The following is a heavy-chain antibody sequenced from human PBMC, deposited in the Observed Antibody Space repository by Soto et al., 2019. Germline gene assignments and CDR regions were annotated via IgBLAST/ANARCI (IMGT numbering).Heavy chain of an antibody. J-gene: IGHJ4*02. CDR2: IYYSGST. CDR1: GGSISSGDYY. V-gene: IGHV4-30-4*01. CDR3: ASRHSSPYFDY. Sequence: QVQLQESGPGLVKPSQTLSLTCTVSGGSISSGDYYWSWIRQPPGKGLEWIGSIYYSGSTYYNPSLKXRXTXSLXTSKNPFSLKLNSVTAADTAVYYCASRHSSPYFDYWGQGTLVTVSS. D-gene: IGHD6-13*01.